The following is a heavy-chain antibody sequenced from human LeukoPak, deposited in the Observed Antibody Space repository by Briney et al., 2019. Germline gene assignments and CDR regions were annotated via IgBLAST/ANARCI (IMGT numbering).Heavy chain of an antibody. Sequence: SVKVSCKASGGTFSSYAISWVRQAPGQGLEWMGGIIPIFGTANYAQKFQGRVTITADESTSTAYMELSSLRSEDTAVYYCARLDRGYYDSSGYNYYFDYWGQGTLVTVSS. V-gene: IGHV1-69*13. CDR3: ARLDRGYYDSSGYNYYFDY. J-gene: IGHJ4*02. CDR2: IIPIFGTA. D-gene: IGHD3-22*01. CDR1: GGTFSSYA.